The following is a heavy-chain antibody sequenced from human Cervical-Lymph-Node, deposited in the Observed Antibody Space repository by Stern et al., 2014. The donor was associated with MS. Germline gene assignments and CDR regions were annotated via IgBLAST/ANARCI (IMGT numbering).Heavy chain of an antibody. CDR1: GFSLSTSGVG. CDR2: IYWDDDK. D-gene: IGHD1-7*01. V-gene: IGHV2-5*02. CDR3: AHRSTRYTWNYVLFDY. Sequence: QVTLRESGPTLVKPTQTLALTCTFSGFSLSTSGVGVGWIRQPPGKALECLAVIYWDDDKRYSPSLKSRLTIIKDTSKNQVVLMMTNMDPGDTATYYCAHRSTRYTWNYVLFDYWGQGTLVTVSS. J-gene: IGHJ4*02.